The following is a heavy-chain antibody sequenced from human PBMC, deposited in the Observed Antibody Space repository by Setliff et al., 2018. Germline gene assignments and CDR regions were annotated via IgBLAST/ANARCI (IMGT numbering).Heavy chain of an antibody. CDR1: GGSVSSGYYY. V-gene: IGHV4-39*02. Sequence: SETLSLTCTVSGGSVSSGYYYWDWVRQPPGKGLEWIGTVYYTGRTYYNPSLKSRVTIAVDAPDNHFSLKLRSVTAADTAVYYCARAPNDLGVDWLFNNYFDYWGHGTLVTVSS. J-gene: IGHJ4*01. D-gene: IGHD3-9*01. CDR3: ARAPNDLGVDWLFNNYFDY. CDR2: VYYTGRT.